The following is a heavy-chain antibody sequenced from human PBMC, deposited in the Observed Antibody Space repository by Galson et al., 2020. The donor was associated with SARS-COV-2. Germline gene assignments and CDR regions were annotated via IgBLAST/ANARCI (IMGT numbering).Heavy chain of an antibody. J-gene: IGHJ6*02. CDR3: ASLYYGSGFHNYYYYYCMDV. CDR1: GFTFSSYW. CDR2: IKQDGSEK. V-gene: IGHV3-7*01. D-gene: IGHD3-10*01. Sequence: GESLKISCAASGFTFSSYWMSWVRQAPGKGLEWVANIKQDGSEKYYVDSVKGRFTISRDNAKNSLYLQMNSLRAEDTAVYYCASLYYGSGFHNYYYYYCMDVWGQGTTVTVAS.